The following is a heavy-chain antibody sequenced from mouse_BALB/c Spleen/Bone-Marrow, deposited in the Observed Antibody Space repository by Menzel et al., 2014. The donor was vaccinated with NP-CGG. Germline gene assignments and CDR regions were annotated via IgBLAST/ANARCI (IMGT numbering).Heavy chain of an antibody. D-gene: IGHD2-1*01. Sequence: VKLQESGAELVRPGTSVKMSCKAAGYSFTNFWIGWVKQRPGHGLEWIGDIYPKNDDANYNGKFKGRATLTVDTSSSTAYMQLSGLTSEDSAIYYCTRHYGNYDYWGQGSTLTVSS. J-gene: IGHJ2*01. CDR2: IYPKNDDA. V-gene: IGHV1-63*02. CDR3: TRHYGNYDY. CDR1: GYSFTNFW.